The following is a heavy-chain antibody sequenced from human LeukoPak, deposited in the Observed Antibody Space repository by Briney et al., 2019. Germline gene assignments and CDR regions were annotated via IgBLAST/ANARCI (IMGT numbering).Heavy chain of an antibody. CDR2: IWYDGTNK. CDR1: GFIFSNYG. V-gene: IGHV3-33*01. CDR3: ASLTNWDDGRLDV. D-gene: IGHD1-1*01. J-gene: IGHJ6*04. Sequence: GGSLRLSCAASGFIFSNYGMHWVRQAPGKGLERVAVIWYDGTNKYYADSVKGRFTISRDNSKNTLYLQMNSLRAEDTAVYYCASLTNWDDGRLDVWGKGTTVTVSS.